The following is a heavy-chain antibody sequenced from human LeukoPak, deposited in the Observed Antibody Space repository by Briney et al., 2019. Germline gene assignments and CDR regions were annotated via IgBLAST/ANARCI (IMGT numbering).Heavy chain of an antibody. D-gene: IGHD5-12*01. J-gene: IGHJ4*02. V-gene: IGHV1-2*02. CDR1: GYTFIDYY. CDR3: ARNIVATTNYDS. Sequence: ASVKVSCKTSGYTFIDYYIHWVRQAPGQGLEWMGWINPNSGGTNYAQKFQGRVTMTRDTSISTAYLEMNRLRFDDTAVYYCARNIVATTNYDSWGQGTLVTVSS. CDR2: INPNSGGT.